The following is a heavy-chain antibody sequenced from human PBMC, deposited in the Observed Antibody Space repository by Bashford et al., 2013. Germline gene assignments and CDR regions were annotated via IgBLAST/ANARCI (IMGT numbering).Heavy chain of an antibody. CDR1: GYTFTSYG. V-gene: IGHV1-18*01. CDR3: ARDYCTGAVCPIHNWFDS. Sequence: ASVKVSCKASGYTFTSYGISWVRQAPGQGLEWMGWISTYNGNTNYAQKLQGRVTMTTDTSTRTAYMELRSLRSDDTAVYYCARDYCTGAVCPIHNWFDSWGQGTLVTVSS. CDR2: ISTYNGNT. D-gene: IGHD2-8*02. J-gene: IGHJ5*01.